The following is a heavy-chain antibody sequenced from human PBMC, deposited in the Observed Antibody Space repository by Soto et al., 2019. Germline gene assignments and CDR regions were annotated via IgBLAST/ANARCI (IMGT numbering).Heavy chain of an antibody. CDR2: IYYSGST. CDR3: ARWSAWFGVSDVDC. D-gene: IGHD3-3*01. Sequence: QVQLQESGPGLVKPSETLSLTCSVSGDSITSTFYYWGWIRQPPGKGLEWIGTIYYSGSTYYNPSLTCPVIVSVDPPKYLFALLLSSVAPADTASSFCARWSAWFGVSDVDCWGQGALVSV. CDR1: GDSITSTFYY. J-gene: IGHJ4*02. V-gene: IGHV4-39*02.